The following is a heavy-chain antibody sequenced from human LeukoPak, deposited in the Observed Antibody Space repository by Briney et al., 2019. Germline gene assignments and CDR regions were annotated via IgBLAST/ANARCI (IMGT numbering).Heavy chain of an antibody. V-gene: IGHV3-21*01. CDR2: ISGSSSYI. CDR3: ARAGTDNHFDY. Sequence: GRSLRLSCAASGFTFSSYGMHWVRQAPGKGLEWVSCISGSSSYIYYGDSVKGRFTISRDNAKNSLYLQMNSLRAEDTAVYYCARAGTDNHFDYWGQGTLVTVSS. CDR1: GFTFSSYG. J-gene: IGHJ4*02. D-gene: IGHD5-24*01.